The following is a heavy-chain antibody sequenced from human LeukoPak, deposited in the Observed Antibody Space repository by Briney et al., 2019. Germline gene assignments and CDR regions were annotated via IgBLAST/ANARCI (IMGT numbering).Heavy chain of an antibody. D-gene: IGHD5-18*01. V-gene: IGHV4-39*07. CDR1: GGSISSSSYY. CDR2: IYYSGST. Sequence: SETLSLTCTVSGGSISSSSYYWGWIRQPPGKGLEWIGSIYYSGSTYYNPSLKSRVTISVDTSKNQFSLKLSSVTAADTAVYYCASLYSYGGGGNDYWGQGTLVTVSS. CDR3: ASLYSYGGGGNDY. J-gene: IGHJ4*02.